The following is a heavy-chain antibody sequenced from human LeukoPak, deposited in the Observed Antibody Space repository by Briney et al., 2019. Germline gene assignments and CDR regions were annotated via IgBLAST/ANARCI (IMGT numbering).Heavy chain of an antibody. J-gene: IGHJ6*03. D-gene: IGHD6-6*01. Sequence: SETLSLTCAVYGGSFSGYCWSWIRQPPGKGLEWIGEINHSGSTNYNPSLKSRVTISVDTSKNQFSLKLSSVTAADTAVYYCARILIAARPYYYYYMGVWGKGTTVTVSS. CDR3: ARILIAARPYYYYYMGV. CDR2: INHSGST. CDR1: GGSFSGYC. V-gene: IGHV4-34*01.